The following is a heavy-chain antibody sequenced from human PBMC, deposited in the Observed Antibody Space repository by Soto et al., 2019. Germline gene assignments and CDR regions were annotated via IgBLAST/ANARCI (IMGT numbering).Heavy chain of an antibody. CDR3: ARDQSIFGVVDF. CDR1: GYTFTSYG. J-gene: IGHJ6*02. CDR2: ISAYNGNT. Sequence: ASVKVSCKASGYTFTSYGISWVRQAPGQGLEWMGWISAYNGNTNYAQKLQGRVTMTTDTSTSTAYRELRSLRSDDTAVYYCARDQSIFGVVDFWGQGTPVTVFS. D-gene: IGHD3-3*01. V-gene: IGHV1-18*04.